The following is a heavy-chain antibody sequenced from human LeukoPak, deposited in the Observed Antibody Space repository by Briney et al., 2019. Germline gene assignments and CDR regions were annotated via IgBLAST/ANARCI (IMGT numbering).Heavy chain of an antibody. D-gene: IGHD2-21*02. Sequence: AGGSLRLSCAASGFTFSSYSMNWVRQAPGKGLEWVSYISSSSSTIYYADSVKGRFTISRDNAKNSLYLQMNSLRAEDTAVYYCARFLPGGDEDYWGQGTLVTVSS. CDR2: ISSSSSTI. CDR1: GFTFSSYS. V-gene: IGHV3-48*01. CDR3: ARFLPGGDEDY. J-gene: IGHJ4*02.